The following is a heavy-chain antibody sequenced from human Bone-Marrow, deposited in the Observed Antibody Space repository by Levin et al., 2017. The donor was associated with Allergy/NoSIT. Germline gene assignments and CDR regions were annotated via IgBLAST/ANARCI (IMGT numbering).Heavy chain of an antibody. V-gene: IGHV4-59*01. CDR3: ARTGDWEGSVWYGTKDYAREF. CDR1: GFSINNYF. CDR2: IYSTASS. Sequence: GSLRLSCNVSGFSINNYFWSWIRQPPGKGLEWIGYIYSTASSSYNPSLKNRVTMSIETSKNQVSLKLRSVTAADTAVYYFARTGDWEGSVWYGTKDYAREFWGEGTTVTVSS. D-gene: IGHD6-19*01. J-gene: IGHJ6*01.